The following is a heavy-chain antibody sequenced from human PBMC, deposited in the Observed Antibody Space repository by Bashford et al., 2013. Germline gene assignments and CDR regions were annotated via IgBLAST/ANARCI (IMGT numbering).Heavy chain of an antibody. D-gene: IGHD6-13*01. CDR2: INSNAGDT. CDR3: AAERSSSWYEYYYYGMDV. Sequence: WVRQAPGQGFEWMGVINSNAGDTAHAQKFQERVTITRDMSTSTAYMELSSLRSEDTAVYYCAAERSSSWYEYYYYGMDVWGQGTTVTVSS. J-gene: IGHJ6*02. V-gene: IGHV1-46*01.